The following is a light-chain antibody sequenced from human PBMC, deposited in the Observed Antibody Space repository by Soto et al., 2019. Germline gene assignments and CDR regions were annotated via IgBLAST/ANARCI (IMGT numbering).Light chain of an antibody. CDR1: QNVGTN. CDR2: DSS. Sequence: IVLTQSPGTLSVSPGERATLSCRASQNVGTNLAWYQQKPGQAPRLLIYDSSTRAAGIPATFSGSGSGTEFTLSISSLQSVDPAVYYCQQYNNWGLSFGGGTKVEIK. V-gene: IGKV3D-15*01. CDR3: QQYNNWGLS. J-gene: IGKJ4*01.